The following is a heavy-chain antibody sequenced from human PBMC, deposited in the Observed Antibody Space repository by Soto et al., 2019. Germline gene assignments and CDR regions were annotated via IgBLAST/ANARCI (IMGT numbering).Heavy chain of an antibody. J-gene: IGHJ4*02. D-gene: IGHD3-22*01. CDR2: IYYSGST. CDR3: ARLNYYDSSGYYQPYYFDY. Sequence: SETLSLTCTVSGGSISSGGYYWGWIRQHPGKGLEWIGYIYYSGSTYYNPSLKSRVTISVDTSKNQFSLKLSSVTAADTAVYYCARLNYYDSSGYYQPYYFDYWGQGTLVTV. CDR1: GGSISSGGYY. V-gene: IGHV4-31*03.